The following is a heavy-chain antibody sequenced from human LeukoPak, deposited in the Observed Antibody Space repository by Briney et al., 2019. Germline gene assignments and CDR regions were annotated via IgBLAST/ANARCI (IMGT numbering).Heavy chain of an antibody. J-gene: IGHJ4*02. Sequence: SGGSLRLSCAASGFTFSSYAMSWVRQGPGKGLEWVSAISGSGGSTYYADSVKGRFTISRDNSKNTLYLQMNSLRAEDTAVYYCAKDTAYYYGSGSFYFDYWGQGTLVTVSS. V-gene: IGHV3-23*01. CDR3: AKDTAYYYGSGSFYFDY. D-gene: IGHD3-10*01. CDR2: ISGSGGST. CDR1: GFTFSSYA.